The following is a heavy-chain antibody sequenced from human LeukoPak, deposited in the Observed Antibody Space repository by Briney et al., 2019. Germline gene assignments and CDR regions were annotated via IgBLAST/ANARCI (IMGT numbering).Heavy chain of an antibody. D-gene: IGHD6-19*01. J-gene: IGHJ3*02. V-gene: IGHV4-39*07. CDR1: GGSISSSSYY. Sequence: PSETLSLTCTVSGGSISSSSYYWGWIRQPPGKGLEWIGSIYYSGSTYYNPSLKSRVTISVDTSKNQFSLKLSSVTAADTAVYYCARYPLRAVAASDAFDIWGQGTMVTVSS. CDR2: IYYSGST. CDR3: ARYPLRAVAASDAFDI.